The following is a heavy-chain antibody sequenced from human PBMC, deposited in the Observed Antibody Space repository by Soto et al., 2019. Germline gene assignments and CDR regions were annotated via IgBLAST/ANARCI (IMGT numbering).Heavy chain of an antibody. CDR1: GVSFTGYY. CDR2: INHSGSN. J-gene: IGHJ4*02. D-gene: IGHD3-3*01. V-gene: IGHV4-34*01. CDR3: ATSYYNFWSGYYLAYFDY. Sequence: QVHLQQWGAGLLKPSETLSLTCAVYGVSFTGYYWSWIRQPPGKGLEWIGEINHSGSNNYNPSVKSRVTISVDTYKKQFSLKLSSVTAADTAVYYCATSYYNFWSGYYLAYFDYWGQGTLVTVSS.